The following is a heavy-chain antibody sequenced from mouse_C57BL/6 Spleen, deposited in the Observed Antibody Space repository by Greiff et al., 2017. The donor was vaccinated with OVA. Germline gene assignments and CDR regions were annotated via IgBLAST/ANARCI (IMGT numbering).Heavy chain of an antibody. CDR3: AVGGRDITTVVD. D-gene: IGHD1-1*01. J-gene: IGHJ2*01. CDR2: INPSNGGT. Sequence: AQLQQPGTELVKPGASVKLSCKASGYTFTSYWMHWVKQRPGQGLEWSGNINPSNGGTNYNEKFKSKATLTVDKSSSTAYMQVCSLTTEDSAVYYCAVGGRDITTVVDGGRGTTLTVYS. V-gene: IGHV1-53*01. CDR1: GYTFTSYW.